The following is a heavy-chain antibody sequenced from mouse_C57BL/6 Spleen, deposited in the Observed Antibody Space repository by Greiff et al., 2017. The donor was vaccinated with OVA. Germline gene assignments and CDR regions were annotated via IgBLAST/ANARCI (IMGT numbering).Heavy chain of an antibody. J-gene: IGHJ4*01. V-gene: IGHV1-7*01. CDR2: INPSSGYT. CDR3: ARSLSGSSYGAMDY. CDR1: GYPFTSYW. D-gene: IGHD1-1*01. Sequence: QVQLKEFGAELAKPGASVKLSCKASGYPFTSYWMHWVNQRPGQGLEWIGYINPSSGYTKYNQKFKDKATLTADKSSSTAYMQLSSLTYEDSAVYYCARSLSGSSYGAMDYWGQGTSVTVSS.